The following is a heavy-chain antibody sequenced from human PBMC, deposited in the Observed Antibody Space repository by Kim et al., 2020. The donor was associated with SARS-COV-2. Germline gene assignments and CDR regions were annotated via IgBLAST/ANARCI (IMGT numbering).Heavy chain of an antibody. V-gene: IGHV3-7*04. J-gene: IGHJ4*02. Sequence: VEGRVTISRDNAKNSLYLQMNSLRAEDTAVYYGARTYYYDSSGYYYGFDYWGQGTLVTVSS. D-gene: IGHD3-22*01. CDR3: ARTYYYDSSGYYYGFDY.